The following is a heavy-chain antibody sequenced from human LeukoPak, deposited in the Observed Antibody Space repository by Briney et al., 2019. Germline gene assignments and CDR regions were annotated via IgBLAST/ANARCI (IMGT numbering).Heavy chain of an antibody. Sequence: ASVKVSCKASGYTFTNNYIHWVRQAPGQGLEWMGVMNPTGGSTSHASKFQARLTMTRDVSTSTAYMELRSLRSEDTAVYYCARDGMVQEVAYMDIWGDGTTVSVSS. V-gene: IGHV1-46*01. CDR1: GYTFTNNY. CDR2: MNPTGGST. J-gene: IGHJ6*03. D-gene: IGHD3-10*01. CDR3: ARDGMVQEVAYMDI.